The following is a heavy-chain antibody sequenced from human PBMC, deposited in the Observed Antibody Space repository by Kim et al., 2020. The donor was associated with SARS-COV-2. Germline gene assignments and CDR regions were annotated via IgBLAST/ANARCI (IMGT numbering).Heavy chain of an antibody. Sequence: RYDAGAVRGRSRISRDNDNNSLYLQMNSLRAEDTAVYYCARGPNYSPFDYWGQGTLVTVSS. V-gene: IGHV3-48*03. J-gene: IGHJ4*02. D-gene: IGHD4-4*01. CDR2: R. CDR3: ARGPNYSPFDY.